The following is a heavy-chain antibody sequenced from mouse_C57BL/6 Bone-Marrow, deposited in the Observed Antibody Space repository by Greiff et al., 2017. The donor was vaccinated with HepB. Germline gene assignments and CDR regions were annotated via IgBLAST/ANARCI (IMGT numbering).Heavy chain of an antibody. Sequence: EVKLVESVAELVRPGASVKLSCTASGFNIKNTYMHWVKQRPEQGLEWIGRIDPANGNTKYAPKFQGKATITADTSSNTAYLQLSSLTSEDTAIYYCGREVLLRSLWYFDVWGTGTTVTVSS. V-gene: IGHV14-3*01. J-gene: IGHJ1*03. CDR1: GFNIKNTY. CDR2: IDPANGNT. D-gene: IGHD1-1*01. CDR3: GREVLLRSLWYFDV.